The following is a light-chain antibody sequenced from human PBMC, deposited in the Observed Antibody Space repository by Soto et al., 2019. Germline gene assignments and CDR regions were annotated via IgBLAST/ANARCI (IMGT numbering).Light chain of an antibody. V-gene: IGKV3-11*01. CDR2: LAS. Sequence: EIVLTQSPATLSSFPGTRLPPPSGASQAVNTRLAWYQHKPGQAPRLLIYLASNRAAGVPARFSGSGSGTDFTLTISDVEPEDFAVYYCHQRQSWPRTFGQGTKVDIK. CDR3: HQRQSWPRT. CDR1: QAVNTR. J-gene: IGKJ1*01.